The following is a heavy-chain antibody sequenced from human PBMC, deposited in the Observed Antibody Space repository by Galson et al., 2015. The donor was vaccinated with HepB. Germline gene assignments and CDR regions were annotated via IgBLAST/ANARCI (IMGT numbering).Heavy chain of an antibody. CDR3: TTAGGYGLLYGMDV. Sequence: SLRLSCAASGFTFSNAWMSWVRQAPGKGLEWVGRIKSKTDGGTTDYAAPVKGRFTISRDDSKNTLYLQMNSLKTEDTAVYYCTTAGGYGLLYGMDVWGQGTTVTVSS. CDR2: IKSKTDGGTT. V-gene: IGHV3-15*01. J-gene: IGHJ6*02. D-gene: IGHD5-18*01. CDR1: GFTFSNAW.